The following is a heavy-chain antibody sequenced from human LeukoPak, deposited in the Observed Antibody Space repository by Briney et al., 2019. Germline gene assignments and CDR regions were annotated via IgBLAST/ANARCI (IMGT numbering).Heavy chain of an antibody. J-gene: IGHJ4*02. Sequence: GGSLRLSCAASGFTFSNYEMNWVRQAPGKGLEWVPYISSGGSTIYYADSVKGRFTISRDNAKNSLYLQMNSLRAEDTAIYYCARDFYYGSGRFDYWGQGTLVTVSS. CDR1: GFTFSNYE. CDR3: ARDFYYGSGRFDY. D-gene: IGHD3-10*01. CDR2: ISSGGSTI. V-gene: IGHV3-48*03.